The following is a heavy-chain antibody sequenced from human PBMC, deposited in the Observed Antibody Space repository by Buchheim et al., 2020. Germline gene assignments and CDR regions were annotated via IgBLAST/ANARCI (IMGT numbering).Heavy chain of an antibody. Sequence: EVQLLESGGALVQPGGSLRLSCAASGFTFSSSAMTWVRQAPGRGLEWVSAITGGGDKRYYADSMKGRFTISRDNSKNTLFLQMDSLRPDDTVVYYCVKERIGPGGGVYYFYYWGQGTL. CDR2: ITGGGDKR. D-gene: IGHD1-26*01. V-gene: IGHV3-23*01. J-gene: IGHJ4*02. CDR1: GFTFSSSA. CDR3: VKERIGPGGGVYYFYY.